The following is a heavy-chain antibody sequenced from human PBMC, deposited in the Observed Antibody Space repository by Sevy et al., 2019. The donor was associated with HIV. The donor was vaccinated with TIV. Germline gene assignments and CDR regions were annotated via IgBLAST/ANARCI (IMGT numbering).Heavy chain of an antibody. CDR1: GFTFSDYA. V-gene: IGHV3-30*04. J-gene: IGHJ4*02. CDR2: LSYHGRNQ. Sequence: GGSLRLSCAASGFTFSDYAIHWVRRAPEKGLEWLAVLSYHGRNQVYADSVRGRFTISRDDSKNTVYLQMNSLRPDDTAVSYCARKQFVLPFDYWGQGTLVTVSS. CDR3: ARKQFVLPFDY. D-gene: IGHD6-6*01.